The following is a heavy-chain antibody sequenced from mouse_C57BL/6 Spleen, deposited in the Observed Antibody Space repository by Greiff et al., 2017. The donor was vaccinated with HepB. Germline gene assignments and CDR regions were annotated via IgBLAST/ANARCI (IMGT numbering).Heavy chain of an antibody. CDR3: ARTSITTVVYWYFDV. CDR2: IYPGSGNT. V-gene: IGHV1-76*01. Sequence: QVQLQQSGAELVRPGASVKLSCKASGYTFTDYYINWVKQRPGQGLEWIARIYPGSGNTYYNEKFKGKATLTAEKSSSTAYMQLSSLTSEDSAVYFCARTSITTVVYWYFDVWGTGTTVTVSS. CDR1: GYTFTDYY. D-gene: IGHD1-1*01. J-gene: IGHJ1*03.